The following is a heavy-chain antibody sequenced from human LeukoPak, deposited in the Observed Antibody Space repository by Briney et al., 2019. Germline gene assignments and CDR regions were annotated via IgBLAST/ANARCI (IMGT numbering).Heavy chain of an antibody. Sequence: ASVKVSCNASGYTFTGYYMHWVRQAPGQGLEWMGWINPDNGGTNYAQKFQGWVTMTRDMSIRTAYMELSRLRSDDTAVYYCARDPSNSGYDYLYYFDYWGQGTLVTVSS. D-gene: IGHD5-12*01. CDR2: INPDNGGT. CDR3: ARDPSNSGYDYLYYFDY. J-gene: IGHJ4*02. CDR1: GYTFTGYY. V-gene: IGHV1-2*04.